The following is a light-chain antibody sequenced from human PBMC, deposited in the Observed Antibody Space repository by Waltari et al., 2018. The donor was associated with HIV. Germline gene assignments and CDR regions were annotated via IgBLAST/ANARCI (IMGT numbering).Light chain of an antibody. J-gene: IGLJ2*01. CDR2: TNS. CDR3: QSYDSSLSDSVV. Sequence: QSVLTQPPSVSGAPGQRVTISCTGSSPNIGEGYDVHWYQQLPGTAPKLLIYTNSNRPAGVPDRFSGSKSGTAAALAITWLQADYEAHYYCQSYDSSLSDSVVFGGGTTLTVL. V-gene: IGLV1-40*01. CDR1: SPNIGEGYD.